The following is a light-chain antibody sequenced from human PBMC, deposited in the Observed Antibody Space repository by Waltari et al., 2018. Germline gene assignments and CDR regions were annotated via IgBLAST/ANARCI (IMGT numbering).Light chain of an antibody. CDR1: RNNVGNQG. CDR2: KNN. J-gene: IGLJ1*01. Sequence: QAGLTQPPSVSKGLRQTATLTCTGNRNNVGNQGAAWPQQNQGHPPKLLSYKNNNRPAGIAERFAASRSGNTASLTITGLQPEDEADYYCSAWDISLNTHVFGTGTKVTVL. CDR3: SAWDISLNTHV. V-gene: IGLV10-54*04.